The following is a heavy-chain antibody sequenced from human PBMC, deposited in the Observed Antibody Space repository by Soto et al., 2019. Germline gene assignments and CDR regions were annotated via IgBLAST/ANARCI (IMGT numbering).Heavy chain of an antibody. D-gene: IGHD3-22*01. CDR2: IIPIFVTA. Sequence: QVQLVQSGAEVKKPGSSVKVSCKASGGTFSSYAISWVRQAPGQGLEWMGGIIPIFVTANYSQKFQGRVTITADESTSTAYMELSSLRSEDTALYYCARGGSDYYDSSGSLTFDYWGQGTLVTVSS. V-gene: IGHV1-69*01. CDR3: ARGGSDYYDSSGSLTFDY. J-gene: IGHJ4*02. CDR1: GGTFSSYA.